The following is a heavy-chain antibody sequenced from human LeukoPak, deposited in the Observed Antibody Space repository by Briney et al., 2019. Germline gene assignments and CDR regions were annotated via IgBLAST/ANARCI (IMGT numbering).Heavy chain of an antibody. V-gene: IGHV3-23*01. CDR3: AKSHSGRYRGYFDS. D-gene: IGHD5-18*01. CDR2: ISNSGDST. CDR1: RFTFTTYA. Sequence: GGSLRLSCAASRFTFTTYAMSWVRRAPGKGLEWLSTISNSGDSTYYADSVKGRFTISRDNSKNTLSLQMNSLRADDTAVYYCAKSHSGRYRGYFDSWGQGTLVTFSS. J-gene: IGHJ4*02.